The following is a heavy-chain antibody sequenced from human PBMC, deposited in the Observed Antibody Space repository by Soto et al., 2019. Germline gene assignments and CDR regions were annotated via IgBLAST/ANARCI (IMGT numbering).Heavy chain of an antibody. J-gene: IGHJ4*02. CDR1: GGSISSSSYY. CDR3: ARHFYDSSGYYYLHDY. V-gene: IGHV4-39*01. D-gene: IGHD3-22*01. CDR2: IYYSGST. Sequence: PSETLSLTCTVSGGSISSSSYYWGWIRQPPGKGLEWIGSIYYSGSTYYNPSLKSRVTISVDTSKNQFSLKLSSATAADTAVYYCARHFYDSSGYYYLHDYWGQGTLVTVSS.